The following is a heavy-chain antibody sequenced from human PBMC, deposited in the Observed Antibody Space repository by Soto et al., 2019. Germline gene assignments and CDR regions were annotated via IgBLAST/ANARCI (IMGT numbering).Heavy chain of an antibody. CDR3: ARVVGALGHWFDP. CDR1: GYTFTSYG. D-gene: IGHD1-26*01. J-gene: IGHJ5*02. V-gene: IGHV1-18*01. Sequence: ASVKVSCKASGYTFTSYGLSWVRQAPGQGLEWMGRISAYNYNTNYAQKLQGRVTMTTDTSTSTAYMELRSLRSDDTAVYYCARVVGALGHWFDPWGQGTLVPVSS. CDR2: ISAYNYNT.